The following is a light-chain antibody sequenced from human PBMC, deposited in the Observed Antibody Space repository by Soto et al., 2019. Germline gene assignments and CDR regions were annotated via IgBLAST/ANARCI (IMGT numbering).Light chain of an antibody. V-gene: IGKV1-5*03. CDR2: KAS. Sequence: DIQMTQSPSTLSGSVGDRVSINCRASQSISAWLAWYQQKPGKAPRLLIYKASTLEIGVPSRFSGSGSGTEFTLTISSLQPDDVAIYYCQQYNDYSWTFGQGTKVDLK. CDR3: QQYNDYSWT. J-gene: IGKJ1*01. CDR1: QSISAW.